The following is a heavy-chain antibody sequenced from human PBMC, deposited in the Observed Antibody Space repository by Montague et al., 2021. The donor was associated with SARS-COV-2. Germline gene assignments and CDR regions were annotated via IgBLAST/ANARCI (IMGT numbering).Heavy chain of an antibody. Sequence: SETLSLTCAVYGGSFSGYYWSWIRQPPGKGLEWIGENNDSGSTYYNPSLKSRVTISVDTSKNQFSLKLSSVTTADTAVYYCARGRAARSITIFGVVNPAIRYYYYMDVWGKGTTVTVSS. CDR2: NNDSGST. CDR3: ARGRAARSITIFGVVNPAIRYYYYMDV. V-gene: IGHV4-34*01. J-gene: IGHJ6*03. CDR1: GGSFSGYY. D-gene: IGHD3-3*01.